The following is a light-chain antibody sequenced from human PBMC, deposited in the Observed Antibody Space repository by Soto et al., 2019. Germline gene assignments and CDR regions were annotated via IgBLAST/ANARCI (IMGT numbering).Light chain of an antibody. J-gene: IGKJ4*01. V-gene: IGKV2-30*01. CDR1: KSLAYTDGYSY. CDR2: KVS. Sequence: VVIASSPLSLPVTFRQPASIACRSSKSLAYTDGYSYLGWFQQRGGESPRRLIYKVSNRESGGADRCSGSGSGTDFTLKISRVEAEDVGIYYCMKGAHWPLTFGGGTRWIS. CDR3: MKGAHWPLT.